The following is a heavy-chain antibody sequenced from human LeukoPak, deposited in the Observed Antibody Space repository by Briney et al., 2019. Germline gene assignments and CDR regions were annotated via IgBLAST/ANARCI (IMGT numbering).Heavy chain of an antibody. Sequence: GGSLRLSCAVSGFTFSSYDMHWVRQAPGKGLEWVGRIKSKTDGGPIDCAAPVKGRFTISRDDSKNTFYLEMNSLKIEDTAVYYCTTGGYYLDYWGRGTLVTVSS. CDR3: TTGGYYLDY. D-gene: IGHD3-16*01. CDR2: IKSKTDGGPI. V-gene: IGHV3-15*07. CDR1: GFTFSSYD. J-gene: IGHJ4*02.